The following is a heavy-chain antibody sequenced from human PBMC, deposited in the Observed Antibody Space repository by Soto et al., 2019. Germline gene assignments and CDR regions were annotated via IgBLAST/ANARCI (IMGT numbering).Heavy chain of an antibody. CDR1: GASFTSNNYF. Sequence: PSETLSLTCTVSGASFTSNNYFWGWIRQPPGKGLEWIASTYYGGMTYYTPSLKSRVTMSVDASKSQFSLRLNSVTAADTAVYYCATAPETFSPAGYYVTWFDPWGQGTLVTVSSDYYYGVDVWGQGTTVTVSS. CDR3: ATAPETFSPAGYYVTWFDPWGQGTLVTVSSDYYYGVDV. V-gene: IGHV4-39*01. CDR2: TYYGGMT. D-gene: IGHD3-22*01. J-gene: IGHJ6*02.